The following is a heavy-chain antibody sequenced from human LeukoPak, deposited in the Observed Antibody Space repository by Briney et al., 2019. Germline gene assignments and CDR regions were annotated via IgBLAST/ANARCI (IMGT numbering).Heavy chain of an antibody. V-gene: IGHV4-59*08. CDR1: GGSISNYF. CDR3: ARNSGSYYFDY. CDR2: IYSSGST. D-gene: IGHD1-26*01. Sequence: SETLSLTCSVSGGSISNYFWTWIRQPPGKGLEWIGYIYSSGSTYYNPSLKSRVTISVDTSKNRFSLKLSTVTAADTAVYYCARNSGSYYFDYWGQGTLVTVSS. J-gene: IGHJ4*02.